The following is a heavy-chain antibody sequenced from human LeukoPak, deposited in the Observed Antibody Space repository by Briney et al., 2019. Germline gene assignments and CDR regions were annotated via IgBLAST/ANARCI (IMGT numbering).Heavy chain of an antibody. CDR2: ISSNGGST. CDR1: GFTFSSYA. D-gene: IGHD4-17*01. CDR3: ARDLRGGDYGDYRSYYYYMDV. Sequence: GGSLRLSCAASGFTFSSYAMHWVRQAPGKGLEYVSAISSNGGSTYYAKSVKGRFTISRDNSKNTLYLQMGSLRAEDMAVYYCARDLRGGDYGDYRSYYYYMDVWGKGTTVTVSS. V-gene: IGHV3-64*01. J-gene: IGHJ6*03.